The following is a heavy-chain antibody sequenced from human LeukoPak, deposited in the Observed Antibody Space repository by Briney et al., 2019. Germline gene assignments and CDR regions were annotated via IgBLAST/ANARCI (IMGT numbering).Heavy chain of an antibody. D-gene: IGHD3-10*01. Sequence: ASVKVSCKASGYTFTSYYMHWVRQAPGQGLEWMGIINPSGGSTSYAQKFQGRVTMTRDTSTSTAYMELRSLRSDDTAVYYCVGFGEFEDYMDVWGKGTTVTVSS. V-gene: IGHV1-46*01. CDR1: GYTFTSYY. CDR2: INPSGGST. CDR3: VGFGEFEDYMDV. J-gene: IGHJ6*03.